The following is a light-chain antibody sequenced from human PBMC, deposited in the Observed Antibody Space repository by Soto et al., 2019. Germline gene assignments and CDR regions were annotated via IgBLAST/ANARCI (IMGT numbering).Light chain of an antibody. CDR3: CSYAGSYSYA. CDR2: DVN. Sequence: QSALTQPRSVSGSPGQSVTISCTGTSSDVGGFNSVSWYQQHPGKAPELMIYDVNKRPSGVPDRFSGSKSGSTASLTISGLQAEDEADYYCCSYAGSYSYAFANGTKVTVL. J-gene: IGLJ1*01. V-gene: IGLV2-11*01. CDR1: SSDVGGFNS.